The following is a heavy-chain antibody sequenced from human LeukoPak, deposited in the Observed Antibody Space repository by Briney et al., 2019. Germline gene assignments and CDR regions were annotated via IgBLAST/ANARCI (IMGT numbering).Heavy chain of an antibody. CDR2: INPSGGST. J-gene: IGHJ4*02. CDR1: GYTFTSYY. Sequence: ASVKVSCKASGYTFTSYYMHWVRQAPGQGLEWMGIINPSGGSTSYAQKFQGRVTMTRDMSTSTVYMELSSLRSEDTAVYYCARVADYYDSSGYPFDYWGQGTLVTVSS. D-gene: IGHD3-22*01. CDR3: ARVADYYDSSGYPFDY. V-gene: IGHV1-46*01.